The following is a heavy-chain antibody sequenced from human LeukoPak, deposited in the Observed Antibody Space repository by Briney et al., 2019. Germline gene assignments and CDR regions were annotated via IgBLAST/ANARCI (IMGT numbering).Heavy chain of an antibody. Sequence: SGGSLSLSCAASVFIFDDYDMSWLRQAPGKGLEWFSGINWNGGSTGYADSVKGRFTISRDNAKNSLYLHMNSERAEYHAMYYCARGISAAGSDDCGQGTLVTVSS. CDR2: INWNGGST. V-gene: IGHV3-20*04. J-gene: IGHJ4*02. D-gene: IGHD6-13*01. CDR1: VFIFDDYD. CDR3: ARGISAAGSDD.